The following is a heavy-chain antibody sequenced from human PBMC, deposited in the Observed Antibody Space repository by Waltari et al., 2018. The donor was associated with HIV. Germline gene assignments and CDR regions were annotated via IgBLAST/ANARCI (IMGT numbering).Heavy chain of an antibody. CDR1: GFTFSSYW. J-gene: IGHJ4*02. D-gene: IGHD3-22*01. CDR3: APASSGLRDYVDY. V-gene: IGHV3-74*01. CDR2: INRDGSSR. Sequence: EVQLVESGGGLVQPGGSLRLSCAASGFTFSSYWMHWVRQAPGKGLVWVARINRDGSSRGDADSVNGRFTNSRDNAKNTLYLQMNSLRAEDTAVYYCAPASSGLRDYVDYWGQGTLVTVSS.